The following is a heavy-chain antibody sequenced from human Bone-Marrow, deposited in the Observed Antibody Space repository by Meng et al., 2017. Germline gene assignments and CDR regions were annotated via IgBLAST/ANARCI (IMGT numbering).Heavy chain of an antibody. CDR1: GGSFSGYY. Sequence: SETLSLTCAVYGGSFSGYYWSWIRQPPGKGLEWIGEINHSGSTNYNPSLKSRVTISVDTSKNQFSLKLSSVTAADTAVYYCARPSYDFWSGYYTRYFDYWGQGTLVTVSS. CDR2: INHSGST. CDR3: ARPSYDFWSGYYTRYFDY. J-gene: IGHJ4*02. D-gene: IGHD3-3*01. V-gene: IGHV4-34*01.